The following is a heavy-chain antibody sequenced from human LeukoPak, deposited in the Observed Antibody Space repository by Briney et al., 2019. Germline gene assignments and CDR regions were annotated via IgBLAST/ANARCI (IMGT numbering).Heavy chain of an antibody. J-gene: IGHJ4*02. CDR1: GSTFSTYA. CDR2: ISGSGGRT. V-gene: IGHV3-23*01. Sequence: PGGSLRLSCAASGSTFSTYAMSWVRQAPGKGLEWVSAISGSGGRTDYADSVKGRFTISRDKSKNTLYLQMSSLRAEDTAVYYCAKEARYSSSWYSFFDYWGQGTLVTVSS. D-gene: IGHD6-13*01. CDR3: AKEARYSSSWYSFFDY.